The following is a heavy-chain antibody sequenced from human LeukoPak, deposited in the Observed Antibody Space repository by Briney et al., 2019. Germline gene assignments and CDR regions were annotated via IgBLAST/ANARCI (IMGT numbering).Heavy chain of an antibody. CDR1: GGSISSSNW. J-gene: IGHJ3*02. D-gene: IGHD6-19*01. Sequence: PSGTLSLTCAVSGGSISSSNWWSWVRPPPGKGLEWIGEVYHSGTTNYNPSLKSRVTISVDTSKNQFSLKLSSVTAADTAVYYCAREIVAGLGVSFDIWGQGTMVTVSS. CDR3: AREIVAGLGVSFDI. V-gene: IGHV4-4*02. CDR2: VYHSGTT.